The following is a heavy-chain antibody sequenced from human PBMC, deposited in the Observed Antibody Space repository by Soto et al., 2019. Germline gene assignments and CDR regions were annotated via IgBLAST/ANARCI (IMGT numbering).Heavy chain of an antibody. CDR2: VDGCGTAM. J-gene: IGHJ4*02. V-gene: IGHV3-48*02. CDR3: ARQLYTVVTPQDY. Sequence: GGSLRLSCAASGFTFSNFRMNWIRQAPGKGLEWVSHVDGCGTAMSYVDSVKGRFTISRDNAKNSLYLEMTSLRDEDTAVYYCARQLYTVVTPQDYWGRGTLVTVSS. D-gene: IGHD2-21*02. CDR1: GFTFSNFR.